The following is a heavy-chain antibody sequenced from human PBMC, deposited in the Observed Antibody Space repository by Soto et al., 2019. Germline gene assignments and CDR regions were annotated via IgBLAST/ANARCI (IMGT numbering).Heavy chain of an antibody. D-gene: IGHD3-9*01. V-gene: IGHV3-64*01. Sequence: EVQLVESGGGLVQPGGSLRLSCAASGFTFSSYAMHWVRQAPGKGLEYVSAISSNGGSTYYANSVKGRFTISRDNSKNTLYLQMGSLRAEDMAVYYCARDGEYYDILTGYYFRGALDYWGQGTLVTVSS. CDR2: ISSNGGST. CDR3: ARDGEYYDILTGYYFRGALDY. CDR1: GFTFSSYA. J-gene: IGHJ4*02.